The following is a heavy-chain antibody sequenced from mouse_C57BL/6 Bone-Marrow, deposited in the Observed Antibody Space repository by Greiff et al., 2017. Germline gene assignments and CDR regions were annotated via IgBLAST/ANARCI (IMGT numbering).Heavy chain of an antibody. CDR2: IYPGSGST. V-gene: IGHV1-55*01. J-gene: IGHJ3*01. CDR1: GYTFTSYC. D-gene: IGHD3-3*01. CDR3: ARRDPAWFAY. Sequence: QVQLQQPGAELVKPGASVKMSCKASGYTFTSYCITWVKQRPGQGLEWIGDIYPGSGSTNYNEKFKSKATLAVDTSSSTAYMQLSSLTSEDSAVYYCARRDPAWFAYWGQGTLVTVSA.